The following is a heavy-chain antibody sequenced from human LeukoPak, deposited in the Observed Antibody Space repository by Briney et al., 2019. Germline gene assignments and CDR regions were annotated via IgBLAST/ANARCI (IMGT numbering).Heavy chain of an antibody. CDR2: IYYSGST. Sequence: PSETLSLTCTVSGGSISSYYWSWIRQPPGKGLEWIGYIYYSGSTNYNPSLKSRVTISVDTSKNQFSLKMSSVTAADTAVYYCARGVGSGAIDYWGQGTLVTVSS. D-gene: IGHD4/OR15-4a*01. J-gene: IGHJ4*02. CDR3: ARGVGSGAIDY. V-gene: IGHV4-59*08. CDR1: GGSISSYY.